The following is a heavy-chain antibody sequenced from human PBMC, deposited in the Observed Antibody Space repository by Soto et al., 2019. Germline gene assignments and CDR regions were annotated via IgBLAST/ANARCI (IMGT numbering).Heavy chain of an antibody. CDR3: AKVSLGATTITDYYYYGMDV. CDR1: GFTFSSYA. D-gene: IGHD1-26*01. J-gene: IGHJ6*02. Sequence: PGGSLRLSCAASGFTFSSYAMSWVRQAPGKGLEWVSAISGGGGSTYYADSVKGRVTISRDNSKNTLYLQMNSLRAEDTAVYYCAKVSLGATTITDYYYYGMDVWGQGTTVT. CDR2: ISGGGGST. V-gene: IGHV3-23*01.